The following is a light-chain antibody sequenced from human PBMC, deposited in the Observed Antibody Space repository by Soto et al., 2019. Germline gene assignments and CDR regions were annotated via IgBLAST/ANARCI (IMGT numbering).Light chain of an antibody. CDR2: GAS. Sequence: ETVMTQSPVALSVSPGERATLSCRARQNVRKNLAWYQQKPGHSPRRLIYGASTRATGIPARFSGDGSGTEFTLTIDSLQSEDFVFYCCLQYDGWPLTFGQGKRLEIK. V-gene: IGKV3-15*01. J-gene: IGKJ5*01. CDR1: QNVRKN. CDR3: LQYDGWPLT.